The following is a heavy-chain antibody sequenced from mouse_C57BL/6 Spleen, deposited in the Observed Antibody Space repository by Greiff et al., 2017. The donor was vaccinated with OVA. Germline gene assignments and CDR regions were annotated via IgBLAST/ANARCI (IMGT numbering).Heavy chain of an antibody. V-gene: IGHV1-81*01. CDR3: ARGDTTVVATSYWYFDV. CDR1: GYTFTSYG. D-gene: IGHD1-1*01. Sequence: ESGAELARPGASVKLSCKASGYTFTSYGISWVKQRTGQGLEWIGEIYPRSGNTYYNEKFKGKATLTADKASSTAYMELRSLTSEDSAVYFCARGDTTVVATSYWYFDVWGTGTTVTVSS. J-gene: IGHJ1*03. CDR2: IYPRSGNT.